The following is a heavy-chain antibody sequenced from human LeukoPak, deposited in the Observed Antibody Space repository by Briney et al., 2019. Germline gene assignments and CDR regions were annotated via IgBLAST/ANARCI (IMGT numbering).Heavy chain of an antibody. V-gene: IGHV3-74*01. D-gene: IGHD1-1*01. J-gene: IGHJ3*02. CDR2: ISGDGSRT. CDR1: GFTFSNDF. CDR3: ARGGTNSYDTFDI. Sequence: GGSLRLSCAASGFTFSNDFMHWVRQAPGKGLVWVSRISGDGSRTTYAGAVKGRFTISRDNVGNTLYLQMNSLRADDTSVYSCARGGTNSYDTFDIWGQGTMVTVSS.